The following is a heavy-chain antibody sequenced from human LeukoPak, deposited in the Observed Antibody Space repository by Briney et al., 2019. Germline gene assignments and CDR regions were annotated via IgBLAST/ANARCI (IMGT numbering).Heavy chain of an antibody. J-gene: IGHJ4*02. CDR1: GFTVSSNY. CDR2: IYSGGTT. Sequence: PGGSLRLSCAASGFTVSSNYMSWVRQAPGKGLEWVSDIYSGGTTYYADSVKGRFTISRDNSKNTLYLQMNSLRAEDTAVYYCAKHFNYCSGGSCYWGFVGYWGQGTLVTVSS. CDR3: AKHFNYCSGGSCYWGFVGY. V-gene: IGHV3-53*01. D-gene: IGHD2-15*01.